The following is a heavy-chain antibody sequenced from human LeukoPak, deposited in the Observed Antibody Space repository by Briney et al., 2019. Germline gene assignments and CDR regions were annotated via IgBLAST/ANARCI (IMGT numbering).Heavy chain of an antibody. D-gene: IGHD1-26*01. CDR2: IIPIFDAA. V-gene: IGHV1-69*13. J-gene: IGHJ6*02. Sequence: ASVKVSYKASGGTFSSYSISWVRQAPGQGLEWMGGIIPIFDAADYAQKFQGRVTITADESTSTAYMEPSSLRSEDTAVFYCARISLGAIWGYYYGMDVWGQGTTVTVSS. CDR3: ARISLGAIWGYYYGMDV. CDR1: GGTFSSYS.